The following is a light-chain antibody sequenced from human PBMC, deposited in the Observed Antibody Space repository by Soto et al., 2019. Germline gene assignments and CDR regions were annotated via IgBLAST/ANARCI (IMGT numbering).Light chain of an antibody. CDR3: QQRKSYPLT. J-gene: IGKJ4*01. CDR2: DTS. V-gene: IGKV3-15*01. CDR1: QGIGDN. Sequence: VVMRQSPATLSVSPVECATLSCRASQGIGDNLAWYQHKPGQTPRLLIYDTSTRATGVPTRFSGSGSGTEFTLTISSLQPEDFATYYCQQRKSYPLTFGGGTKVDIK.